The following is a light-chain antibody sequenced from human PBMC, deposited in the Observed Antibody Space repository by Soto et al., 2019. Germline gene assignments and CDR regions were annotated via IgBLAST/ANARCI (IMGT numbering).Light chain of an antibody. Sequence: ETVFTQSPGTLSLSPGERATLSCRASQSVGGSVAGYQQSPGPAHRLLVCHTSHRATGIPDRFSAIGSGTDFTLTSSRLEPEDLAVYYCQQYESSPRTFGQGTKVDI. J-gene: IGKJ1*01. CDR1: QSVGGS. CDR2: HTS. V-gene: IGKV3-20*01. CDR3: QQYESSPRT.